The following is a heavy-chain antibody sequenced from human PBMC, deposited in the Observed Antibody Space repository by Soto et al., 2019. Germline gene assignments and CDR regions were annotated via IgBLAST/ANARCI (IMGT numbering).Heavy chain of an antibody. D-gene: IGHD3-10*01. J-gene: IGHJ4*02. CDR2: ISGSGGST. CDR1: GFTFSGYA. CDR3: APWFGAFDY. Sequence: PGWSLRLSCAASGFTFSGYAMSWVRQAPGKGLEWVSAISGSGGSTYYADSVKGRFTISRDNSKNTLYLQMNSLRAEDTAVYYCAPWFGAFDYWGQGTLVTVSS. V-gene: IGHV3-23*01.